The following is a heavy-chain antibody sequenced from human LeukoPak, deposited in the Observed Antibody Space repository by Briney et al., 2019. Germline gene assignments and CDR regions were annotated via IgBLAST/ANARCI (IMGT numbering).Heavy chain of an antibody. V-gene: IGHV4-34*01. D-gene: IGHD6-13*01. CDR1: GGSFSSYY. CDR3: ARWQQLAHSNFDY. Sequence: SETLSLTCAVYGGSFSSYYWSWIRQPPGKGLEWIGEINHSGSTNYNPSLKSRVTISVDTSKNQFSLKLSSVTAADTAVYYCARWQQLAHSNFDYWGQGTLVTVSS. J-gene: IGHJ4*02. CDR2: INHSGST.